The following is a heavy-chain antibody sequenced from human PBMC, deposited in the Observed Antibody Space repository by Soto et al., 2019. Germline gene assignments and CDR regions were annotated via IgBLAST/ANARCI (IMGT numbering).Heavy chain of an antibody. D-gene: IGHD6-6*01. CDR1: GGSVDSVNHY. CDR3: ATSEYSSLSINWFDP. J-gene: IGHJ5*02. CDR2: IYNSGYT. Sequence: SETLSLTCTVSGGSVDSVNHYWSWIRQPPGRGLEWMGYIYNSGYTHYNPSLKSRVKILLDKARNQFSLRLSSVTAADTAVYFCATSEYSSLSINWFDPWAQGALVTVSS. V-gene: IGHV4-30-4*01.